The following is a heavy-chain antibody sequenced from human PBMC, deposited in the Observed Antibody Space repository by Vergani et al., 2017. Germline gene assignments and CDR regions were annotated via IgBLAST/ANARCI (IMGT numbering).Heavy chain of an antibody. CDR2: INPSGGST. J-gene: IGHJ6*02. D-gene: IGHD3-10*01. V-gene: IGHV1-46*01. CDR3: ARYYYGSGSHYGMDV. CDR1: GYTFTSYY. Sequence: QVQLVQSGAEVKKPGASVKVSCKASGYTFTSYYMHWVRQAPGQGLEWMGIINPSGGSTSYAQKFQGRVTMTRDTSTSTVYMELSSLRSEDTAVYYCARYYYGSGSHYGMDVWGQGTTVTVSS.